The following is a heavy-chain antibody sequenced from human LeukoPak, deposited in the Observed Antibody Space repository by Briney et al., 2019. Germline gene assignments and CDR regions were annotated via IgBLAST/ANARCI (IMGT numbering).Heavy chain of an antibody. Sequence: GGSLRLSCAASGFTFDDYAMHWVRQAPGKGLEWVSGISWNSGSIGYADSVKGRFTISRDNAKNSLYLQMNSLRAEDTAVYYCARAPSWYGSYYFDYWGQGTLVTVSS. V-gene: IGHV3-9*01. CDR2: ISWNSGSI. D-gene: IGHD6-13*01. J-gene: IGHJ4*02. CDR1: GFTFDDYA. CDR3: ARAPSWYGSYYFDY.